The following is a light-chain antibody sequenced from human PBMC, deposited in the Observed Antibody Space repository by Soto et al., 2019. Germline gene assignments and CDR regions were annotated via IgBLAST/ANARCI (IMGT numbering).Light chain of an antibody. CDR2: EGS. Sequence: QSALTQPASVSGSPGQSITISCTGTSSDVGSYNLVSWYQQHPGKAPKLMIYEGSKRPSGVSNRFSGSKSGNTASLTISGLQAEDGADYYCCSYAGSSTFHVVFGGGTQLTVL. CDR1: SSDVGSYNL. J-gene: IGLJ2*01. V-gene: IGLV2-23*03. CDR3: CSYAGSSTFHVV.